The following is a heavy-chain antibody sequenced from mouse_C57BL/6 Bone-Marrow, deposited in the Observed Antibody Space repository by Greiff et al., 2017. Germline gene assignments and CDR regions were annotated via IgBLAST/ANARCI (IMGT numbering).Heavy chain of an antibody. CDR1: GFTFSDYG. CDR3: ARHPNWAYYFDY. Sequence: EVQGVESGGGLVQPGGSLKLSCAASGFTFSDYGMAWVRQAPRKGPEWVAFISNLAYSIYYADTVTGRFTISRENAKNTLYLEMSSLRSEDTAMYYCARHPNWAYYFDYRGQGTTRTVAA. CDR2: ISNLAYSI. D-gene: IGHD4-1*01. J-gene: IGHJ2*01. V-gene: IGHV5-15*01.